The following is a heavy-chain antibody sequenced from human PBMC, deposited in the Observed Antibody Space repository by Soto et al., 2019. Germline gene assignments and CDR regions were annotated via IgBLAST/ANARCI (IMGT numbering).Heavy chain of an antibody. CDR2: ISSSSYI. CDR1: GFTFSSYS. J-gene: IGHJ6*02. Sequence: GGSLRLSCAASGFTFSSYSMNWVRQAPGKGLEWVSSISSSSYIYYADSVKGRFTISRDNAKNSLYLQMNSLRAEDTAVYYCAREPAAAGYYYGMDVWGQGTTVTVSS. V-gene: IGHV3-21*01. D-gene: IGHD6-13*01. CDR3: AREPAAAGYYYGMDV.